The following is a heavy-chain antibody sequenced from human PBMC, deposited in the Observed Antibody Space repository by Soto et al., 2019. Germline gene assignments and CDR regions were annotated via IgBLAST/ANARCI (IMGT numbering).Heavy chain of an antibody. CDR1: GYIFTNYA. Sequence: QVQLVQSGAEVKKPGASVKVSCKASGYIFTNYAMHWVRQAPGQRLEWMGWINAANGNTKYSQKFQGRVTITTDTPXSXXYKELSRLRYEDTAVYYCGSAPYCSGSYSSDYFDYWGQGTLVTVPS. D-gene: IGHD3-10*01. V-gene: IGHV1-3*01. CDR3: GSAPYCSGSYSSDYFDY. CDR2: INAANGNT. J-gene: IGHJ4*02.